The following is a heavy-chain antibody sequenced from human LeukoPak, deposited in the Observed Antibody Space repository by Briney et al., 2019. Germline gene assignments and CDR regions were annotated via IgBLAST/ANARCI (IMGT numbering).Heavy chain of an antibody. CDR2: INPNSGGT. CDR3: AREKRVITFGGADGFDP. Sequence: ASVKVSCKASGYTFTGYYMHWVRQAPGQGLEWMGRINPNSGGTNYAQKFQGRVTMTRDTSISTAYTELSRLRSDDTAVYYCAREKRVITFGGADGFDPWGQGTLVTVSS. J-gene: IGHJ5*02. D-gene: IGHD3-16*01. CDR1: GYTFTGYY. V-gene: IGHV1-2*06.